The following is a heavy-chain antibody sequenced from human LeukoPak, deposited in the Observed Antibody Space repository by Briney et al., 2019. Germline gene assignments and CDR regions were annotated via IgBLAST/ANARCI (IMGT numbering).Heavy chain of an antibody. CDR3: ARSGLGDSGYQLPHFDY. CDR1: GGSISSYY. D-gene: IGHD2-2*01. J-gene: IGHJ4*02. Sequence: SETLSLTCTVSGGSISSYYWSWIRQPAGKGLEWIGRIYTSGSTNYNPSLKSRVTMSVDTSKNQFSLKLSSVTAADTAVYYCARSGLGDSGYQLPHFDYWGQGTLVTVSS. V-gene: IGHV4-4*07. CDR2: IYTSGST.